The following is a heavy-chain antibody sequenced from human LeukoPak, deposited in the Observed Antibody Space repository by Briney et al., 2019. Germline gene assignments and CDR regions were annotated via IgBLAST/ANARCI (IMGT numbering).Heavy chain of an antibody. CDR1: GYTFTGYY. D-gene: IGHD6-19*01. CDR2: INPNSGGT. V-gene: IGHV1-2*02. Sequence: ASVKVSCKASGYTFTGYYMHWVRQAPGQGLEWMGWINPNSGGTKYAQKLQGRVTVTRDTSVSTAYMELSSLRSDDTAVYYCARVAVAGAPNYYGLDVWGQGTTVTVSS. CDR3: ARVAVAGAPNYYGLDV. J-gene: IGHJ6*02.